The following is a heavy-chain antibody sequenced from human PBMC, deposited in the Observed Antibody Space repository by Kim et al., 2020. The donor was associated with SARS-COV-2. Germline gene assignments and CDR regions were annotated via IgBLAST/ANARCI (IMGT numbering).Heavy chain of an antibody. CDR3: ARRGRNWNLDY. CDR1: GASISINNYY. V-gene: IGHV4-39*01. D-gene: IGHD1-1*01. J-gene: IGHJ4*02. Sequence: SETLSLTCTVSGASISINNYYWGWIRQPPGKGLEWIGSLHYTGSTYYNPSLKSRLTMSVDTSKNQFSLKLSFVTAADTAVYYCARRGRNWNLDYWGQGTLVTVSS. CDR2: LHYTGST.